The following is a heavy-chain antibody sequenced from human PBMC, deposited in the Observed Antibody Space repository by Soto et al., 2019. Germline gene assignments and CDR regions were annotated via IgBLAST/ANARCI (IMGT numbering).Heavy chain of an antibody. Sequence: LSLTCTVSGGSISSHYWSWVRQAPGKGLEWIGHIYYRGSTSYNPSLRSRSTISVDTSNNQFSLKLNSVTTADTAVYYCARDGREASGMDVWGQGTKVTVSS. CDR3: ARDGREASGMDV. CDR2: IYYRGST. CDR1: GGSISSHY. V-gene: IGHV4-59*11. D-gene: IGHD1-26*01. J-gene: IGHJ6*02.